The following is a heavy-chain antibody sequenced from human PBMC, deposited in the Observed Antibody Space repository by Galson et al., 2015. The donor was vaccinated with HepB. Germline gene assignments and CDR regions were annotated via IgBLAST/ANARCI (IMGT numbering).Heavy chain of an antibody. J-gene: IGHJ1*01. D-gene: IGHD3-22*01. Sequence: SLRLSCAASGFTFSSYAMSWVRQAPGKGLEWVCTMTGSGDSTYHADSVKGRFTTSRDGSKHTLYLQMNSLKAEDTAVYYCARLGYSGLVEYFQHWGQGTLVTVSS. V-gene: IGHV3-23*01. CDR3: ARLGYSGLVEYFQH. CDR1: GFTFSSYA. CDR2: MTGSGDST.